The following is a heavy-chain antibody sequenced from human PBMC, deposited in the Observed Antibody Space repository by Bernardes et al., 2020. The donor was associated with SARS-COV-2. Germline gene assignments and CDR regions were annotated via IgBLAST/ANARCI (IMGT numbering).Heavy chain of an antibody. Sequence: GGSLRLSCAASGFTFSNYAMSWVRQAPGKGLEWVSDISGPGRTYYADSVKGRFTISRDNSKNKLYLEMNSLIAEDTAIYYCAKELAYGSSWRDYSYYFGMDVWGQGTTVTVSS. CDR1: GFTFSNYA. CDR3: AKELAYGSSWRDYSYYFGMDV. V-gene: IGHV3-23*01. CDR2: ISGPGRT. D-gene: IGHD6-13*01. J-gene: IGHJ6*02.